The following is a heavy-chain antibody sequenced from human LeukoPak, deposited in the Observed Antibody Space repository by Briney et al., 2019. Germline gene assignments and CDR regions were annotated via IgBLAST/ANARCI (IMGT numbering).Heavy chain of an antibody. J-gene: IGHJ6*02. D-gene: IGHD3-22*01. Sequence: KPSETLSLTCTVSGGSISSSSYYWSWIRQHPGKGLEWIGYIYYSGSTYYNPSLKSRVTISVDTSENQFSLKLSSVTAADTAVYYCAGGPYYSDSSGYYNYYYYGMDVWGQGTTVTVSS. CDR1: GGSISSSSYY. CDR3: AGGPYYSDSSGYYNYYYYGMDV. V-gene: IGHV4-31*03. CDR2: IYYSGST.